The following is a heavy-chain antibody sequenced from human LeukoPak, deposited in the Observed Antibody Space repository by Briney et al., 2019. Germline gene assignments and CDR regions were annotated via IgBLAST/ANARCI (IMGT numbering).Heavy chain of an antibody. D-gene: IGHD3-22*01. CDR2: MNPNSGNT. V-gene: IGHV1-8*01. CDR1: GYTFTSYD. CDR3: ARRADDYYDSSGYSTDV. J-gene: IGHJ6*04. Sequence: ASVKVSCKASGYTFTSYDINWVRQATGQGLEWMGWMNPNSGNTGYAQKFQGRVTMTRNTSISTAYMELSSLRSEDTAVYYCARRADDYYDSSGYSTDVWGKGTTVTVSS.